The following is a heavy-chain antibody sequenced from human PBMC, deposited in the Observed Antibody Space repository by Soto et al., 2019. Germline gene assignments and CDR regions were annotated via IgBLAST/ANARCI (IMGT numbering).Heavy chain of an antibody. CDR2: IYPGDSDT. CDR3: ARCTLSYYDILTGYYTPGWLDP. Sequence: GESLKISCKGSGYSFTSYWIGWVRQMPGKGLEWMGIIYPGDSDTRYSPSFQGQVTISADKSISTAYLQWSSLKASDTAMYYCARCTLSYYDILTGYYTPGWLDPWGQGTLVTVSS. CDR1: GYSFTSYW. D-gene: IGHD3-9*01. J-gene: IGHJ5*02. V-gene: IGHV5-51*01.